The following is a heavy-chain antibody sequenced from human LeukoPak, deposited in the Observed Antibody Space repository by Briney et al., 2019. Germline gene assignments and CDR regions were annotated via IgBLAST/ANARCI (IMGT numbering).Heavy chain of an antibody. CDR3: AREILTGYYPHYYYYGMDV. V-gene: IGHV1-2*02. J-gene: IGHJ6*02. CDR2: INPNSGGT. Sequence: ASVKVSCKASGYTFTGYYMHWVRQAPGQGLEWMGWINPNSGGTNYAQKFQGRVTMTRDTSTSTVYMELSSLRSEDTAVYYCAREILTGYYPHYYYYGMDVWGQGTTVTVSS. CDR1: GYTFTGYY. D-gene: IGHD3-9*01.